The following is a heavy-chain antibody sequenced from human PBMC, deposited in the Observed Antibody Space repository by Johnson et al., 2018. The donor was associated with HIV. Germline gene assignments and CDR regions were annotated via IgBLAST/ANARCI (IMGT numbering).Heavy chain of an antibody. V-gene: IGHV3-13*01. CDR3: ARGRAVSGEDAFDI. J-gene: IGHJ3*02. CDR2: IGTAGDT. D-gene: IGHD4-17*01. Sequence: EVQLVESGGGLVQPGGSLRLSCAASGFTFSSYDMHWVRQATGKGLEWVSAIGTAGDTYYPGSVKGRFTISRENAKNSLYLQMNSLRAGDTAGYYCARGRAVSGEDAFDIWGQGTMVTVSS. CDR1: GFTFSSYD.